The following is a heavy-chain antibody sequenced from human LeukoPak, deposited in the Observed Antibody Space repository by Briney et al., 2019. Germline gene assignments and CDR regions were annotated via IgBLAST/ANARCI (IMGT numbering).Heavy chain of an antibody. V-gene: IGHV3-48*03. J-gene: IGHJ4*02. CDR3: ARSRLNDY. CDR2: ISSSGSIL. D-gene: IGHD3-22*01. CDR1: GFTFSSNE. Sequence: GGSLRLSCAASGFTFSSNEMNWVRQAPGKGLEWVSYISSSGSILHYADSLKGRFTISRDNAKNSLYLQMNSLRAEDTAVYYCARSRLNDYWGQGTLVTVSS.